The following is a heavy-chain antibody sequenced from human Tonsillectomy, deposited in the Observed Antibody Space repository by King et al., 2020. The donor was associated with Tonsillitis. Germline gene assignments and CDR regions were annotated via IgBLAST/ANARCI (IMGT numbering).Heavy chain of an antibody. Sequence: QLQESGPGLVKPSETLSLTCTVSGGSISSYYWSWIRQPPGKGLEWIGYIYYSGSTNYNPSLKSRVTISVDTSKNQFSLKLSSVTAADTAVYYCARNEVGAYPFDYWGQGTLVTVSS. J-gene: IGHJ4*02. D-gene: IGHD1-26*01. CDR1: GGSISSYY. CDR2: IYYSGST. V-gene: IGHV4-59*08. CDR3: ARNEVGAYPFDY.